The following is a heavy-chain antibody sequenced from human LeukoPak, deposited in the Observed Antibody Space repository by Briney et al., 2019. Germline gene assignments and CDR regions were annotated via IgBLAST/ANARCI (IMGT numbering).Heavy chain of an antibody. CDR1: RFTFSSYA. D-gene: IGHD2-2*01. CDR3: ARDYCSRTSCLGMDV. V-gene: IGHV3-30-3*01. Sequence: GGSLRLSCAASRFTFSSYAMHWVRQAPGKGLEWVAAISYDETNKFYADSVKGRFTISRDNSKNTLFLQMDSLRAEDTAVYYCARDYCSRTSCLGMDVWGQGTTVTVSS. J-gene: IGHJ6*02. CDR2: ISYDETNK.